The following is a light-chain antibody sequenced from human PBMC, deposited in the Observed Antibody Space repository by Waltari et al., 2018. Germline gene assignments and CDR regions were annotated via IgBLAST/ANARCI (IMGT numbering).Light chain of an antibody. V-gene: IGKV3-11*01. J-gene: IGKJ1*01. Sequence: EIVFTQSPATLSLSPGERATLSCRTSQSVRSYLAWYQQKPGQAPRLLIYDASNRASGIPARFSGSESGTDFSLTVSSLDPEDFAVYYCQQYASSPQNFGQGTTVEVK. CDR2: DAS. CDR3: QQYASSPQN. CDR1: QSVRSY.